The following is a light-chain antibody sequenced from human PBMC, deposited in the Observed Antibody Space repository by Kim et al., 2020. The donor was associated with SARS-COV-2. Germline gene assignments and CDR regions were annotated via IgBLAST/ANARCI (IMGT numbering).Light chain of an antibody. Sequence: VSPGKRATLSWRASQSVSSILAWYQQKPGQAPSLLNDGATTKATGIPARFSGSGSGTVFTLTISILQSEDFAVYYCQQYNNWPSTFGGGTKVEIK. CDR2: GAT. V-gene: IGKV3-15*01. J-gene: IGKJ4*01. CDR3: QQYNNWPST. CDR1: QSVSSI.